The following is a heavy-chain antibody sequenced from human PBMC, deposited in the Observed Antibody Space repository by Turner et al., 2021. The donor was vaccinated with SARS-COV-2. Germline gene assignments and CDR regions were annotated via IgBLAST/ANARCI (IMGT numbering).Heavy chain of an antibody. D-gene: IGHD3-22*01. CDR3: AREDYYDSSGSLDY. Sequence: QVQLVESGGGVVQPGRSLRLSCAASGFTFSSCGMHWVRQAPGKGLEWVAVISYDGSNKYYADSVKGRFTISGDNSKNTLYLQMNSLRAEDTAVYYCAREDYYDSSGSLDYWGQGTLVTVSS. J-gene: IGHJ4*02. V-gene: IGHV3-30-3*01. CDR1: GFTFSSCG. CDR2: ISYDGSNK.